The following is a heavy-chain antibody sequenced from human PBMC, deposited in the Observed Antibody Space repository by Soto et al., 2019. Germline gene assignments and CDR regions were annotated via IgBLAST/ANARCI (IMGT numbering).Heavy chain of an antibody. CDR3: ASARHIGP. CDR1: GFTFSVSA. J-gene: IGHJ5*02. D-gene: IGHD2-21*01. CDR2: ITRSGSEA. Sequence: PGGSLRLSCAASGFTFSVSAMSWVRQAPGKGLEHVASITRSGSEAFYGDSVRGRFSMSRDNSKNMLILEMNSLRVEDTGVYYCASARHIGPWGQGTLVTVSS. V-gene: IGHV3-23*01.